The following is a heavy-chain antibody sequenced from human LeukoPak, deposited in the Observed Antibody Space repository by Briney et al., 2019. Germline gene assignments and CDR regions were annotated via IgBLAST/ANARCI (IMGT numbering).Heavy chain of an antibody. J-gene: IGHJ5*02. Sequence: PSETLSLTCTVSGGSISSGDYYWSWIRQPPGKGLEWIGYIYYSGSTYYNPSLKSRVTISVDTSKNQFSLKLSSVTAADTAVYYCARDRGITMVRGVDNWFDPWGQGTLVTVSS. CDR1: GGSISSGDYY. D-gene: IGHD3-10*01. CDR2: IYYSGST. CDR3: ARDRGITMVRGVDNWFDP. V-gene: IGHV4-30-4*01.